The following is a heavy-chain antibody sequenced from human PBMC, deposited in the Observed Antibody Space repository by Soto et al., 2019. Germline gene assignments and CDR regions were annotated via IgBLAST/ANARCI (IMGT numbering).Heavy chain of an antibody. D-gene: IGHD3-3*01. CDR3: ASTNYDFWSGLRYGMDV. CDR2: IYPGDSDT. V-gene: IGHV5-51*01. CDR1: GYSFTSYW. J-gene: IGHJ6*02. Sequence: RESLKISCQGSGYSFTSYWIGWVRQMPGKGLEWMGIIYPGDSDTRYSPSFQGQVTISADKSISTAYLQWSSLKASDTAMYYCASTNYDFWSGLRYGMDVWGQGTTVTVSS.